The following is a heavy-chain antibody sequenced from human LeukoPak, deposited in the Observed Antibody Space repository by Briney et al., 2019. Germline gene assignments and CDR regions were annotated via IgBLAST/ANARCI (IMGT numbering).Heavy chain of an antibody. CDR2: IRQDGSEK. CDR1: GFTFSSFW. Sequence: GGSLRLSCAAAGFTFSSFWMTWVRQAPGKGLEWVANIRQDGSEKYYVDSVKGRFTISRDNAKNSLYLQMNSLRAEDTAVYHCARDARGGGFDVWGQGTMVTVSS. V-gene: IGHV3-7*04. D-gene: IGHD4-23*01. CDR3: ARDARGGGFDV. J-gene: IGHJ3*01.